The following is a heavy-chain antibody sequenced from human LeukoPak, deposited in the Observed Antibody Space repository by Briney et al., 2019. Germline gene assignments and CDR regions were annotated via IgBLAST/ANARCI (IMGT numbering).Heavy chain of an antibody. CDR2: ISYDGSSK. Sequence: PGGSLRLSCAASGFTFSSYAMHWVRQARKGLEWVAVISYDGSSKYYADSVKGRLTISRDNSKNTVYLQMNSLRAEDTAVYYCVRDLATIRHYFDYWSQGTLVTVSS. CDR1: GFTFSSYA. J-gene: IGHJ4*02. D-gene: IGHD5-24*01. V-gene: IGHV3-30-3*01. CDR3: VRDLATIRHYFDY.